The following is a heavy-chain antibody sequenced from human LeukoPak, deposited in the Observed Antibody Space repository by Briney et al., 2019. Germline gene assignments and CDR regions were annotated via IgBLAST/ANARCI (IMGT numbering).Heavy chain of an antibody. J-gene: IGHJ4*02. CDR2: IYSGGAT. CDR1: GLTVSDNF. Sequence: GGSLRLSCAASGLTVSDNFMDWVRQAPGKGLEWVSTIYSGGATYYADSVRGRFTISRDSSQNTVYLQMNSLRAEDTAVYYCAKDEWFGELVDYWGQGTLVTVSS. V-gene: IGHV3-66*01. D-gene: IGHD3-10*01. CDR3: AKDEWFGELVDY.